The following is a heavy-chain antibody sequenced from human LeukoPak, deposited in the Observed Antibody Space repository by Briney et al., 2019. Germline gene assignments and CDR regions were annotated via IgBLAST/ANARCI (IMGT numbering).Heavy chain of an antibody. V-gene: IGHV3-7*01. CDR1: GLTFSSYW. D-gene: IGHD3-10*01. J-gene: IGHJ6*02. CDR3: ASVDGSGYLSYYYYYGMDV. CDR2: IKQDGSEK. Sequence: GGSLRLSCAASGLTFSSYWMSWVRQAPGKGLEWVANIKQDGSEKYYVDSVKGRFTISRDNAKNSLYLQMNSLRAEDTAVYYCASVDGSGYLSYYYYYGMDVWGQGTTVTVSS.